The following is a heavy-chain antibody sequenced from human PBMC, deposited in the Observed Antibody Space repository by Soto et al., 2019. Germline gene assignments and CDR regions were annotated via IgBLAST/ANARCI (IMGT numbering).Heavy chain of an antibody. V-gene: IGHV1-69*12. Sequence: QVQLVQSGAEVKKPGSSVKVSCKASGGTFSSYAISWVRQAPGQGLESTGGIIPIFGTANDAQKFQGRVTITADESTSTAYMELSSLRSEDTAVYYCARGKYSSGWYGWYFDLWGRGTLVTVSS. J-gene: IGHJ2*01. D-gene: IGHD6-19*01. CDR1: GGTFSSYA. CDR2: IIPIFGTA. CDR3: ARGKYSSGWYGWYFDL.